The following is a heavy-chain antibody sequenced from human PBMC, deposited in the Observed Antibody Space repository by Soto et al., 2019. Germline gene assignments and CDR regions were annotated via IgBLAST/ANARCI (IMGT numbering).Heavy chain of an antibody. V-gene: IGHV3-23*01. CDR2: ISGSGGST. D-gene: IGHD3-22*01. J-gene: IGHJ4*02. CDR3: AKGGILDYYDSSGYGDY. Sequence: EVQLLESGGGLVQPGGSLRLSCAASGFTFSSYAMSWVRQAPGKGLEWVSAISGSGGSTYYADSVKGRFTISRDNSKNTLYLPMNSLRAEDTAVYYCAKGGILDYYDSSGYGDYWGQGTLVTVSS. CDR1: GFTFSSYA.